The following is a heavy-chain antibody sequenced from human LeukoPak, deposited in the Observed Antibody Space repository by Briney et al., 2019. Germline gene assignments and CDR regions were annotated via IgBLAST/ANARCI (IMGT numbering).Heavy chain of an antibody. CDR1: GGSFSGYY. CDR2: INHSGGT. V-gene: IGHV4-34*01. Sequence: SETLSLTCAVYGGSFSGYYWNWIRRPPGKGLEWIGEINHSGGTNYNPSLKSRVTIPVDTCKKQFSLKLSSVTAADTAVYYCARGVDYYGVWGQGTLVTVSS. J-gene: IGHJ4*02. CDR3: ARGVDYYGV. D-gene: IGHD3-10*01.